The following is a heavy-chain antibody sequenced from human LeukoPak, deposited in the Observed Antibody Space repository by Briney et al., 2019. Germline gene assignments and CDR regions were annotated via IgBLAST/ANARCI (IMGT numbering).Heavy chain of an antibody. CDR2: ISGSGGST. Sequence: PGGSLRLSCAASGFTFSSYAMSWVRQAPGKGLEWVSAISGSGGSTYYADSVKGRFTISRDNSKNSLSLQIDSLRVDDTAVYYCVRDSGSRSSGLFDSWGQGTLVTVSS. V-gene: IGHV3-23*01. J-gene: IGHJ4*02. CDR1: GFTFSSYA. D-gene: IGHD2-15*01. CDR3: VRDSGSRSSGLFDS.